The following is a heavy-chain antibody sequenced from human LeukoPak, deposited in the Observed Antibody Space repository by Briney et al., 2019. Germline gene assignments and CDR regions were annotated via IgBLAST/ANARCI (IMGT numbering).Heavy chain of an antibody. CDR2: IKSAIDGGAT. CDR3: TTGGDVIVAGTRAFDI. D-gene: IGHD5-12*01. V-gene: IGHV3-15*07. J-gene: IGHJ3*02. Sequence: GGSLRLSCAASGFTFSSTWMNWVRQAPGKGLEWVGRIKSAIDGGATDHAAPVQGGFTISRDDSQATLYLQMNGLRTEDTAVYYCTTGGDVIVAGTRAFDIWGQGTMVTVSS. CDR1: GFTFSSTW.